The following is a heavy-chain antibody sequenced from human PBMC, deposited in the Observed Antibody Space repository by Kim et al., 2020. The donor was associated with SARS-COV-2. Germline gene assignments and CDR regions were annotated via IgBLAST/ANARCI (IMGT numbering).Heavy chain of an antibody. CDR2: ISSSGGST. D-gene: IGHD7-27*01. CDR1: GFTFSSYA. Sequence: GGSLRLSCAGSGFTFSSYAMSWVRQAPGKGLEWVAAISSSGGSTYYADSAKGRVTISRDNSRNTLFLQMNSLRAEDTAVFYCATPLVWGFFDYWGQGTLAPVSS. V-gene: IGHV3-23*01. CDR3: ATPLVWGFFDY. J-gene: IGHJ4*02.